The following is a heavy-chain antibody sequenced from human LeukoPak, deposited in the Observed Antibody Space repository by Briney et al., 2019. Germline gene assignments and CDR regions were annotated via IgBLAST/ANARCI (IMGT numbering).Heavy chain of an antibody. CDR3: ARSCRDGYRDFDY. D-gene: IGHD5-24*01. Sequence: GESLKISCKGSGYSFTSYWIGWVRQMSGKGLEWMGIIYPGDSDSRYSPSFQGQVTISADKSLSTAYLQWSSLKASDTAMYYCARSCRDGYRDFDYWGQGTLVTVSS. CDR2: IYPGDSDS. CDR1: GYSFTSYW. V-gene: IGHV5-51*01. J-gene: IGHJ4*02.